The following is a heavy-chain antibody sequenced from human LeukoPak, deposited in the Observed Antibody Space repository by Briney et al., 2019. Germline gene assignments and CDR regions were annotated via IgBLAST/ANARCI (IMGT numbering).Heavy chain of an antibody. Sequence: SETLSLTCTVSGGSISSSSYYWGWIRQPPGKGLEWIGSIYYSGSTYYNPSLKSRVTISVDKSKNQFSLKLSSVTAADTAVYYCARDLEKYYYGSGSYYPDWGQGTMVTVSS. CDR2: IYYSGST. V-gene: IGHV4-39*07. CDR1: GGSISSSSYY. CDR3: ARDLEKYYYGSGSYYPD. J-gene: IGHJ3*01. D-gene: IGHD3-10*01.